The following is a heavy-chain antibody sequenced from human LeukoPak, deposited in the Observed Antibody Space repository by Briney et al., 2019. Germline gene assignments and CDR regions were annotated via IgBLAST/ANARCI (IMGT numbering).Heavy chain of an antibody. V-gene: IGHV4-31*03. Sequence: SETLSLTCTVSGGSISSGGYYWSWIRQRLGKGLEWIGYIYYSGSTYYNPSLKSRVTISVDTSKNQFSLKLSSVTAADTAVYYCARAGITMPSQPPHSFGMDVWGQGTTVTVSS. CDR1: GGSISSGGYY. D-gene: IGHD3-10*01. J-gene: IGHJ6*02. CDR2: IYYSGST. CDR3: ARAGITMPSQPPHSFGMDV.